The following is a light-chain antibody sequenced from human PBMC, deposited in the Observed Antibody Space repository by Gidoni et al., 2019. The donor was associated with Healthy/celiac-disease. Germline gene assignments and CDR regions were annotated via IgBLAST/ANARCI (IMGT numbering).Light chain of an antibody. V-gene: IGLV1-44*01. J-gene: IGLJ3*02. CDR2: SNN. CDR1: SSNIGSNT. Sequence: QSVLIQPPSPSGTPVQRVTISCSGSSSNIGSNTVNWYQQLQGTAPKLLIYSNNQRPSGVPDRFSGSKSGTSASLAISGLQSEDEADYYCAAWDDSLNGRVFGGGTKLTVL. CDR3: AAWDDSLNGRV.